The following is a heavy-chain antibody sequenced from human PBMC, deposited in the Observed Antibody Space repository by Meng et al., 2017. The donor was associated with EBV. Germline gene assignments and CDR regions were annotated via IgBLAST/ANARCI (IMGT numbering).Heavy chain of an antibody. CDR2: IIPILGIA. CDR3: ARERPGGMATTPYFDY. CDR1: GGTFSSYA. D-gene: IGHD5-24*01. V-gene: IGHV1-69*10. Sequence: QVQLVRSGAEVKKPGSSVKVSCKVSGGTFSSYAISWVRQAPGQGLEWMGGIIPILGIANYAQKFQGRVTITADKSTSTAYMELSSLRSEDTAVYYCARERPGGMATTPYFDYWGQGTLVTVSS. J-gene: IGHJ4*02.